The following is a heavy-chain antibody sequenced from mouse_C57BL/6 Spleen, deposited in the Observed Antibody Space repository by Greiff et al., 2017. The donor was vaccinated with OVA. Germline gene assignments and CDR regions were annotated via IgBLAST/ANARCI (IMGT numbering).Heavy chain of an antibody. J-gene: IGHJ2*01. CDR3: ANYERSLSLFDY. D-gene: IGHD2-4*01. V-gene: IGHV1-64*01. CDR1: GYTFTSYW. Sequence: VQLQQPGAELVKPGASVKLSCKASGYTFTSYWMHWVKQRPGQGLEWIGMIHPNSGSTNYNEKFKSKATLTVDKSSSTAYMQLSSLTSEDSAVYYCANYERSLSLFDYWGQGTTLTVSS. CDR2: IHPNSGST.